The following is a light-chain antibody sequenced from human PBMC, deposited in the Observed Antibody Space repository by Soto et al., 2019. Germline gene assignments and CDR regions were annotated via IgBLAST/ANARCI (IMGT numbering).Light chain of an antibody. CDR3: AAWDDSLNARGV. V-gene: IGLV1-44*01. CDR2: NDN. CDR1: RSNIGSNA. J-gene: IGLJ3*02. Sequence: QSVLTQHPSASGTPGQRVTISCSGSRSNIGSNAVSWYQQLPGTAPKLLIYNDNQRPSGVPDRFSASKSGTSASLAISGLQSEDEADYYCAAWDDSLNARGVFGGGTKLTVL.